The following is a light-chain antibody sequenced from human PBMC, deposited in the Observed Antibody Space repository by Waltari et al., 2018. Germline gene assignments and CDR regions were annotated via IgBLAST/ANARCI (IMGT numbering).Light chain of an antibody. Sequence: QSALTQPASVSGSPGQSLTISCTGTSSDVGAYNSVSWYQQHPGKAPKLMIYEVYNRPSGFSDRFSGSKSGNTASLSISGLQAEDEADYYCSSYTTSSTVIFGGGTKLSVL. CDR1: SSDVGAYNS. V-gene: IGLV2-14*03. CDR2: EVY. CDR3: SSYTTSSTVI. J-gene: IGLJ2*01.